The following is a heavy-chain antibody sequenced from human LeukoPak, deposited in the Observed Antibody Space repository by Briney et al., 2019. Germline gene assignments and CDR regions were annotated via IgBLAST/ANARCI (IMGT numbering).Heavy chain of an antibody. Sequence: SETLSLTCAVYGGSFSGYYWSWIRQPPGKGLEWIGEINHSGSTNYNPSLKSRVTISVDTSKNQFSLKLSSVTAADTAVYYCAREVVVTTWAGAFDIWGQGTVVTVSS. V-gene: IGHV4-34*01. J-gene: IGHJ3*02. CDR3: AREVVVTTWAGAFDI. D-gene: IGHD2-21*02. CDR1: GGSFSGYY. CDR2: INHSGST.